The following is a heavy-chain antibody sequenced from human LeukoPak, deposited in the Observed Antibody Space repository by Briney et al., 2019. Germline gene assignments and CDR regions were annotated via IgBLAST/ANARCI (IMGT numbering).Heavy chain of an antibody. CDR1: GDSVSSNSAA. CDR3: GRYTSGWYIDY. V-gene: IGHV6-1*01. CDR2: TYYRSKWYS. D-gene: IGHD6-19*01. J-gene: IGHJ4*02. Sequence: SQTLSLTCAISGDSVSSNSAAWSWIRQSPSRGLEWLGRTYYRSKWYSDYAVSVRGRIIINADTSKNQFSLQLSSVTPEDTAVYYCGRYTSGWYIDYWGRGTLVTVSS.